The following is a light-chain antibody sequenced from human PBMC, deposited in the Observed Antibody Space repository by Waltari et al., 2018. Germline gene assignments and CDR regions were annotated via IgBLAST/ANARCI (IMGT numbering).Light chain of an antibody. V-gene: IGKV1-39*01. J-gene: IGKJ2*01. CDR3: QQSYSTPRT. Sequence: DIQMTQSPSSLSASVEDRVTITCRASQSISSYLHWYQQKPGKAPKLRIYAASSLQSGVPSRFSGSGSGTDFTLTISSLQPEDFATYYCQQSYSTPRTFGQGTKLEIK. CDR1: QSISSY. CDR2: AAS.